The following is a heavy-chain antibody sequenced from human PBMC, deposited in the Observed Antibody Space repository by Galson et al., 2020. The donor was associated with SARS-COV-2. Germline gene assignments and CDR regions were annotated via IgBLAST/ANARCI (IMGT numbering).Heavy chain of an antibody. D-gene: IGHD3-22*01. J-gene: IGHJ4*02. CDR1: GGSFSGHY. CDR3: ARGLLQTTMVIVVYTSASFYFDT. Sequence: SETLSLRCAVYGGSFSGHYWSWIRQSPGKGLEWIGEITQSGSVNYTPSLKSRVTISADTSKNQFSLELRSVTAEDTAIYYCARGLLQTTMVIVVYTSASFYFDTWGQGTLVSVSS. V-gene: IGHV4-34*01. CDR2: ITQSGSV.